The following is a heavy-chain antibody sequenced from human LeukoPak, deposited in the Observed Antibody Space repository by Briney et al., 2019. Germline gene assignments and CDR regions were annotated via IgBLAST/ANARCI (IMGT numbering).Heavy chain of an antibody. J-gene: IGHJ4*02. CDR2: IYYSGST. CDR3: ARGETIFSNFDY. CDR1: GFTFSSYA. Sequence: GSLRLSCAASGFTFSSYAMSWIRQPPGKGLEWIGYIYYSGSTNYNPSLKSRVTISVDTSKNQFSLKLSSVTAADTAVYYCARGETIFSNFDYWGQGTLVTVSS. D-gene: IGHD3-9*01. V-gene: IGHV4-59*01.